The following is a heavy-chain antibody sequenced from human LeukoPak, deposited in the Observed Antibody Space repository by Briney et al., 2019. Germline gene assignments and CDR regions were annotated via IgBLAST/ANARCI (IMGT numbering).Heavy chain of an antibody. V-gene: IGHV3-21*01. CDR3: ARGPVLPGADN. D-gene: IGHD2-2*01. CDR1: GFTFGSYN. J-gene: IGHJ4*02. CDR2: ISVSSSYK. Sequence: GGSLRLSCAASGFTFGSYNLNWVRQAPGKGLEWVSSISVSSSYKYYADSVKGRITISRDNAKHSLYLQMNSLRAEDTAVYYCARGPVLPGADNWGQGTLVTVSS.